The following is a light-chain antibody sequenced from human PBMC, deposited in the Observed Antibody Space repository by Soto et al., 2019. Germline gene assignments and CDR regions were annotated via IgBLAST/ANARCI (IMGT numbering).Light chain of an antibody. J-gene: IGKJ3*01. CDR3: QQRRNWVS. V-gene: IGKV3-11*01. Sequence: LTQSPAILSLSPGERATLSCTASQSVDTYIAWYQKRPGQPPRLLIHDTSHRASGVPARFRGSGSGTDFTLTITSLEPEDFAVYFCQQRRNWVSFGPGTRL. CDR2: DTS. CDR1: QSVDTY.